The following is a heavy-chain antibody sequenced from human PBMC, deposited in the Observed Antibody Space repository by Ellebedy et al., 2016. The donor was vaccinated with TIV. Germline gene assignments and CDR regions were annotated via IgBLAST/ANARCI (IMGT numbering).Heavy chain of an antibody. J-gene: IGHJ4*02. Sequence: PGGSLRLSCAASGSTISRSWMSWVRQAPGKGLEWVANINQNGRENNFVDSVKGRFSISRDNAKNSLFLQMNSLRADDTAVYYCLPHDGLGYWGQGTLVTVSS. CDR1: GSTISRSW. CDR3: LPHDGLGY. CDR2: INQNGREN. V-gene: IGHV3-7*01. D-gene: IGHD1-1*01.